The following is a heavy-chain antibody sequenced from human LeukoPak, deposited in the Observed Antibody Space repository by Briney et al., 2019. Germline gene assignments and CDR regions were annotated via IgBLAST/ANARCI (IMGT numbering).Heavy chain of an antibody. D-gene: IGHD3-3*01. CDR1: GGSISSYY. V-gene: IGHV4-4*07. CDR2: IYTSGST. CDR3: AREPDTKILFDY. Sequence: SETLSLTCTVSGGSISSYYWSWIRQPAGKGLEWIGRIYTSGSTNYNLSLKSRVTMSVDTSKNQFSLKLSSVTAADTAVYYCAREPDTKILFDYWGQGTLVTVSS. J-gene: IGHJ4*02.